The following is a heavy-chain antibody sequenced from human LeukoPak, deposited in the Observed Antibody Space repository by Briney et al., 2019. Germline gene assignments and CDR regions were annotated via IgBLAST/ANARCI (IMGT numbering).Heavy chain of an antibody. Sequence: GGSLRLSCAASGFTFSSYAVSWVRQAPGKGLEWVSAISGSGGSTYYADSVKGRFTISRDNSKNTLYLQMNSLRAEDTAVYYCAKDLTGIVDPLWYWGQGTLVTVSS. J-gene: IGHJ4*02. V-gene: IGHV3-23*01. CDR1: GFTFSSYA. CDR2: ISGSGGST. D-gene: IGHD1-26*01. CDR3: AKDLTGIVDPLWY.